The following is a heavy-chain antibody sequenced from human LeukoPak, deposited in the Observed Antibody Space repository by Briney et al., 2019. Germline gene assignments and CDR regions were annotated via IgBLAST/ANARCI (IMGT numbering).Heavy chain of an antibody. V-gene: IGHV3-7*01. J-gene: IGHJ4*02. D-gene: IGHD6-6*01. CDR2: IKQDGSEK. CDR1: GFTFSSYG. CDR3: ARDLAARPGY. Sequence: PGGSLRLSCAASGFTFSSYGMHWVRQAPGKGLEWVANIKQDGSEKYYVDSVKGRFTISRDNAKNSLYLQMNSLRAEDTAVYYCARDLAARPGYWGQGTLVTVSS.